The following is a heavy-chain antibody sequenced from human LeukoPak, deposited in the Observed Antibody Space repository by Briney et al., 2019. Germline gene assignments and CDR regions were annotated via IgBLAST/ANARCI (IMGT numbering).Heavy chain of an antibody. Sequence: SVKVSCKASGGTLGSYTFSWVRQAPGQGLEWMGGTIPMLGTANYAQKFQGRVRITADESTSTIYMEMSSLRYEDTAVYYCARETLFGVVIPLDTWGQGTLVTVSS. CDR3: ARETLFGVVIPLDT. V-gene: IGHV1-69*13. CDR1: GGTLGSYT. J-gene: IGHJ5*02. D-gene: IGHD3-3*01. CDR2: TIPMLGTA.